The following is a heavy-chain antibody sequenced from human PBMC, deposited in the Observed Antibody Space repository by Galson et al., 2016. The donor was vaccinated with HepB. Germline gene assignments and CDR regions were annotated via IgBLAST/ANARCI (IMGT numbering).Heavy chain of an antibody. CDR1: GGTFSTYA. CDR2: IIPIFGTA. V-gene: IGHV1-69*13. D-gene: IGHD3-22*01. Sequence: SVKVSCKASGGTFSTYAITWVRQAPGQGLEWMGGIIPIFGTANYAQKFQGRVPITADESTSTAYMELSSLRSEDTAVYYCARDPGRYDYDSSGYYSTKGAFDYWGQGTLVTVSS. CDR3: ARDPGRYDYDSSGYYSTKGAFDY. J-gene: IGHJ4*02.